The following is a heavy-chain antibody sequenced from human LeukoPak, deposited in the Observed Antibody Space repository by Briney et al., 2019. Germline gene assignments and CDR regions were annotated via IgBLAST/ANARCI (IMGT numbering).Heavy chain of an antibody. V-gene: IGHV3-23*01. D-gene: IGHD3-10*01. Sequence: PGGSLRLSCAASGFTFSSYAMSWVRQAPGKGLEWVSAISGSGGSTYYADSVKGRFTISRDNSKNTLYLQMNSLRAEDTAVYYCAKEGPFTYYYGSGSYYQFDYWGQGTLVTVSS. CDR2: ISGSGGST. CDR3: AKEGPFTYYYGSGSYYQFDY. J-gene: IGHJ4*02. CDR1: GFTFSSYA.